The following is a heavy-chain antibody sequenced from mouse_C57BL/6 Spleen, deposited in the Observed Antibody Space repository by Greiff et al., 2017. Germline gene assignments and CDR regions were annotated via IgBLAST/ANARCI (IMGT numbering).Heavy chain of an antibody. J-gene: IGHJ1*03. V-gene: IGHV1-53*01. CDR1: GYTFTSYW. CDR3: ARWGDFYWYFDV. CDR2: INPSNGGT. Sequence: VQLQQPGTELVKPGASVKLSCKASGYTFTSYWMHWVKQRPGQGLEWIGNINPSNGGTNYNEKFKSKATLTVDKSSSTAYMQLSSLPSEDSAVYYGARWGDFYWYFDVWGTGTTVTVSS. D-gene: IGHD3-3*01.